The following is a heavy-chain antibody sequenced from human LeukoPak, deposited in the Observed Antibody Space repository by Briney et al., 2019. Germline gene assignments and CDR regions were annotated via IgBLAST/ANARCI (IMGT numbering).Heavy chain of an antibody. V-gene: IGHV3-33*08. CDR3: ARLPTGSA. CDR1: GFTFSSYG. Sequence: GRSLRLSCAASGFTFSSYGMHWVRQAPGRGLEWVAVIWYGGSNKYYADSVKGRFTISRDNSKNTLYLQINNLRVEDTAVYYCARLPTGSAWGQGTLVTVSS. D-gene: IGHD1-1*01. CDR2: IWYGGSNK. J-gene: IGHJ5*02.